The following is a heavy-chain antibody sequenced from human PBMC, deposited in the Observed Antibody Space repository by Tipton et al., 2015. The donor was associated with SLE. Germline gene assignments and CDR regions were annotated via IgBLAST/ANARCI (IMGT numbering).Heavy chain of an antibody. J-gene: IGHJ5*02. Sequence: QLVQSGAKVKKPGASVKVSCKASGYTFTNYGISWVRQAPGQGLERKGRINPYNGNTNHAQKFQGRVTLTTDTSTSTAYMELRVLRSDDTAVYYCEKAFFRRRGYLAWFGPWGQRNLVAVSS. V-gene: IGHV1-18*01. D-gene: IGHD3-22*01. CDR2: INPYNGNT. CDR1: GYTFTNYG. CDR3: EKAFFRRRGYLAWFGP.